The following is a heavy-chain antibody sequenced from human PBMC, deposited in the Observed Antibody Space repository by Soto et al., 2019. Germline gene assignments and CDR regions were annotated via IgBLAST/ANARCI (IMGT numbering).Heavy chain of an antibody. CDR3: AREFTTVQGKRSYGMEV. CDR1: GGSISTYY. CDR2: IYYSGTT. Sequence: PSETLSLTCSVSGGSISTYYWSWIRQPPGKGLEWIGYIYYSGTTDYNHSLESRVTISVDTSKDQFSLKLSSVTAADTAVYYCAREFTTVQGKRSYGMEVWGQGNTV. J-gene: IGHJ6*02. D-gene: IGHD3-10*01. V-gene: IGHV4-59*01.